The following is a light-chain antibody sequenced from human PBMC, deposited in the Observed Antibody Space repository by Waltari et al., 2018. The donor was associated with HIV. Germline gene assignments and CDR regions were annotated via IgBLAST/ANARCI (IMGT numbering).Light chain of an antibody. CDR2: STS. V-gene: IGKV1-39*01. J-gene: IGKJ2*01. CDR3: QQSYTSPHT. Sequence: TQMTQSPSSLSASVGDGVPLTCRASQSISRYLNWYQQKPGKAPKLLIHSTSSLQRGVPSRFSGSGSGTEFTLTISGLQFEDSATYYCQQSYTSPHTFGQGTNVEIK. CDR1: QSISRY.